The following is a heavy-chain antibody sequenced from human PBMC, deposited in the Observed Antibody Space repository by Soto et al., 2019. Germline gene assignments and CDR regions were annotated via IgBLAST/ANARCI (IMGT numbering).Heavy chain of an antibody. Sequence: EVQLVESGGGLVQPWGSLRLSCVASGFTFSTDSMNWVRQPPGKGLEWIAHISTSGATRYYADSVKGRFTISRDNAKTSLYLQMDSLRNGDTAVYYCARFFGSGFDYWGQGTLVTVSS. CDR1: GFTFSTDS. CDR2: ISTSGATR. CDR3: ARFFGSGFDY. V-gene: IGHV3-48*02. D-gene: IGHD6-19*01. J-gene: IGHJ4*02.